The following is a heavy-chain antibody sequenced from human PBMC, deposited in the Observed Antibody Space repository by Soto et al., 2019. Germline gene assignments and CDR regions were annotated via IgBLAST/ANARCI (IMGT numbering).Heavy chain of an antibody. CDR3: AGYSNSWSKYVKH. CDR2: ICHGGGA. Sequence: SETLSLTCAVYGGSFSGYCWSWIRQTPGERLEWVGDICHGGGANYNPSLKSRVSFSMDPSKNQFSLKLNSAMAADTAVYYCAGYSNSWSKYVKHWGRGSLVTVSS. J-gene: IGHJ1*01. D-gene: IGHD6-13*01. V-gene: IGHV4-34*01. CDR1: GGSFSGYC.